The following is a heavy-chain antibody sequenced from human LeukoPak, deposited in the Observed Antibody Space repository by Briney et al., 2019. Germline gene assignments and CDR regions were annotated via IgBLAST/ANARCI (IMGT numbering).Heavy chain of an antibody. CDR2: ISGSGGSA. CDR3: AKDRIDSYRAVGYDAFDI. CDR1: GFTFSSYA. J-gene: IGHJ3*02. D-gene: IGHD5-18*01. Sequence: GGSLRLSCAASGFTFSSYAMSWVRQAPGKGLEWVSAISGSGGSAYYADSVKGRFTISRDNSKNTLYLQMNSLRAEDTAAYYCAKDRIDSYRAVGYDAFDIWGQGQWSPSLQ. V-gene: IGHV3-23*01.